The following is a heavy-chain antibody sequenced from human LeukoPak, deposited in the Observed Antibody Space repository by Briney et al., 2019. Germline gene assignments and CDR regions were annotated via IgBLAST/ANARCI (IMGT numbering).Heavy chain of an antibody. Sequence: PGGSLRLSCAASGFTFSSYSMNWVRQAPGKAMEWVSSITSSATYIFYADSVKGRFTISRDNAKNSLYLQMDSLGPEDTAVYYCARDPYSGNYGNDYYYYMDVWGKGTTVTISS. J-gene: IGHJ6*03. CDR3: ARDPYSGNYGNDYYYYMDV. V-gene: IGHV3-21*01. CDR2: ITSSATYI. CDR1: GFTFSSYS. D-gene: IGHD1-26*01.